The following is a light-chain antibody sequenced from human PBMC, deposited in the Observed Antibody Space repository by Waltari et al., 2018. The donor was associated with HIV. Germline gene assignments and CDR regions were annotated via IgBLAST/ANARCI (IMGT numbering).Light chain of an antibody. CDR1: QSVLYSSNNKNY. J-gene: IGKJ1*01. CDR2: WAS. Sequence: DIVMTQSPDSLAVSLGERATIICKSSQSVLYSSNNKNYLAWYQQKPGQPTKLLIYWASTRESGVPDRFSGSGSGTDFTLTISSLQAEDVAVYYCQQYYSTPRTFGQGTKVEIK. CDR3: QQYYSTPRT. V-gene: IGKV4-1*01.